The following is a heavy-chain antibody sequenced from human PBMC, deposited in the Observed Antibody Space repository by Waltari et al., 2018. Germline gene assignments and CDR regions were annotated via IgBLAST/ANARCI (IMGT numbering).Heavy chain of an antibody. J-gene: IGHJ6*01. Sequence: QVQLVEFGGGLVKPGGSLRLSCAVPGFSFIDQQMYWIRQAPGKGLEWFAFIFGSGRFTNYVESVRGRFTISRDNAKKTLYLQMNSLRADDTAVYYCARDATAARLGAMGVWGQGTTVIVSS. CDR3: ARDATAARLGAMGV. V-gene: IGHV3-11*06. CDR2: IFGSGRFT. CDR1: GFSFIDQQ. D-gene: IGHD4-17*01.